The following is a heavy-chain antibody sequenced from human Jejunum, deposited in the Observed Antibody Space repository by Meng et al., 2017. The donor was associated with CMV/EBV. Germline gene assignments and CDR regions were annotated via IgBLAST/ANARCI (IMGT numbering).Heavy chain of an antibody. Sequence: YTTTGVRQAPGKGLEWVSSIDATSSYIYYADSLRGRFTISRDNTKNSVDLQVNSLRAEDTAVYYCARGDPKKLISGNVSPVDYWGQGTLVTVSS. CDR2: IDATSSYI. CDR1: YT. J-gene: IGHJ4*02. V-gene: IGHV3-21*01. D-gene: IGHD1-20*01. CDR3: ARGDPKKLISGNVSPVDY.